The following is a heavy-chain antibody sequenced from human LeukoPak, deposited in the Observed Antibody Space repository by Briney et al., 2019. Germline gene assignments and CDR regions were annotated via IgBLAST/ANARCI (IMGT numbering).Heavy chain of an antibody. J-gene: IGHJ4*02. CDR1: EFTFSTYW. CDR3: ARGQYTDGLSY. CDR2: IKPDGSEK. D-gene: IGHD5-24*01. V-gene: IGHV3-7*03. Sequence: GSLRLSCAASEFTFSTYWMTWVRQAPGKGLEWVAIIKPDGSEKYYVDSVKGRFTISRDNAENSLFLQMNSLRPEDTAVFYCARGQYTDGLSYWGQGTLVTVSS.